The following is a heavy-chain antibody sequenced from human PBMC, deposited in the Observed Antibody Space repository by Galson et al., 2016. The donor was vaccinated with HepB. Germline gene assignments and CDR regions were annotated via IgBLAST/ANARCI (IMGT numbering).Heavy chain of an antibody. CDR1: GFTFSSYA. V-gene: IGHV3-23*01. Sequence: SLRLSRAASGFTFSSYAMSWVRPAPGKGLEWVSTMSSTSGRTYYADSVKGRFTVSRDNSKNTVSLQMNSLRVEDTAVYYCAKDRGYEPPYYKDVWGTGTTVTVFS. CDR2: MSSTSGRT. CDR3: AKDRGYEPPYYKDV. D-gene: IGHD6-13*01. J-gene: IGHJ6*03.